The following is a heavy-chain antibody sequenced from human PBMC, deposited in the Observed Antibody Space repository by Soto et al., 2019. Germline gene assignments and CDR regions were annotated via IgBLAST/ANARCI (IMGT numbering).Heavy chain of an antibody. CDR2: ISSSGGST. V-gene: IGHV3-23*01. Sequence: GGSLRLSCAASGFTFTTYAMSWVRQAPGKGLEWVSGISSSGGSTNHADSVKGRFTISRDNSKNTLYLQMNSLRAEDTAVYYCVLWPPYYFDYWGQGTLVTVSS. J-gene: IGHJ4*02. CDR1: GFTFTTYA. D-gene: IGHD3-10*01. CDR3: VLWPPYYFDY.